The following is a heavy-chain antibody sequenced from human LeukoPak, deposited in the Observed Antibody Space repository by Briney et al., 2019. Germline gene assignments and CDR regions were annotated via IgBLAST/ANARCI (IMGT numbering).Heavy chain of an antibody. V-gene: IGHV1-2*02. D-gene: IGHD2-15*01. J-gene: IGHJ4*02. CDR3: ARAVGFCSGGSCYSVRFDY. CDR1: KYTFSDYY. Sequence: ASVKVSCKTSKYTFSDYYMHWIRQAPGQGLEWMGWINPNSGDTNYAQRLQDRVTMTRDTSISTAYMELSRLTSDDTAIYYCARAVGFCSGGSCYSVRFDYWGQGALVTVSS. CDR2: INPNSGDT.